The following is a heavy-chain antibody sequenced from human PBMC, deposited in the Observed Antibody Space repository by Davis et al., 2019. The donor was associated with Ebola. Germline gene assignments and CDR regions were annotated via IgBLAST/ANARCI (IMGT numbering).Heavy chain of an antibody. CDR3: ARGHSYGSMVYGMDV. J-gene: IGHJ6*02. V-gene: IGHV4-59*08. D-gene: IGHD5-18*01. CDR2: IYYSGRT. Sequence: MPSETLSLTCSVSGDSISNYHWSWIRQPPGKGLEWIGYIYYSGRTNYNPFLQSRVTISQDTSKNQFSLKLSSVTAADTAVYYCARGHSYGSMVYGMDVWGQGTTVTVSS. CDR1: GDSISNYH.